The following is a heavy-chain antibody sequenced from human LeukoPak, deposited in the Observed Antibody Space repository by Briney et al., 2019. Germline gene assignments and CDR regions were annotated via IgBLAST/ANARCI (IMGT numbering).Heavy chain of an antibody. CDR1: GFTFSSYS. V-gene: IGHV3-30*04. D-gene: IGHD4-17*01. CDR2: ISYDGSKK. Sequence: GGSLRLSCAASGASGFTFSSYSLHWVRQAPGRGLEWVALISYDGSKKYYADSVKGRFTISRDNSKNTLYLQMNSLRSDDTAVYYCARGLQAWNYGDSPHYWGQGTLVTVSS. CDR3: ARGLQAWNYGDSPHY. J-gene: IGHJ4*02.